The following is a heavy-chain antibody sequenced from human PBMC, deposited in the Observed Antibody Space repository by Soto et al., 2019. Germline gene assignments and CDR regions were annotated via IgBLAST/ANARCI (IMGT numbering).Heavy chain of an antibody. CDR3: ARVYGSSWYSYFDY. Sequence: GGSLRLSCAASGFTFSSYDMHWVRQATGKGLEWVSAIGTAGDTYYPGSVKGRFTISRENAKNSLYLQMNSLRAEDTAVYYCARVYGSSWYSYFDYWGQGTLVTVSS. D-gene: IGHD6-13*01. CDR1: GFTFSSYD. V-gene: IGHV3-13*01. CDR2: IGTAGDT. J-gene: IGHJ4*02.